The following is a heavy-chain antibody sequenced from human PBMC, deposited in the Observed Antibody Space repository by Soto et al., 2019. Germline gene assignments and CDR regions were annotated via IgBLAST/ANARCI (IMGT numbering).Heavy chain of an antibody. V-gene: IGHV1-46*01. CDR1: GYSFTGYF. Sequence: ASVKVSCKASGYSFTGYFMHWVRQAPGQAPEWMGIIDPDGGSTSYAQKFQGRVTMTTDTSTSTVYVELSSLRSEDTAVYYCASLIGVDTLRDYWGQGTLVTVSS. D-gene: IGHD3-3*01. CDR2: IDPDGGST. CDR3: ASLIGVDTLRDY. J-gene: IGHJ4*02.